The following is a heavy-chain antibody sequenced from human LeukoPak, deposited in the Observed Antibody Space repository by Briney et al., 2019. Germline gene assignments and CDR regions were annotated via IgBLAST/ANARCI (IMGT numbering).Heavy chain of an antibody. CDR2: IKQDGGEK. D-gene: IGHD6-13*01. J-gene: IGHJ4*01. Sequence: GGSLRLSCAVSGFTFSSYWMNWVRQAPGKGLEWVASIKQDGGEKSYVDSVRGRFTISRDNAKNSLYLQMTSLRAEDTAVYYCARDGTAAGLYFDLWGQGSLVTVSS. V-gene: IGHV3-7*01. CDR1: GFTFSSYW. CDR3: ARDGTAAGLYFDL.